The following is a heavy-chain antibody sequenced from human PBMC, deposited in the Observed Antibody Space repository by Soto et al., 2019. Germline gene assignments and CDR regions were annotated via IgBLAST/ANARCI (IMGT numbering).Heavy chain of an antibody. V-gene: IGHV4-59*01. CDR1: GGSISSFY. D-gene: IGHD6-13*01. Sequence: TSETLSLTCTVSGGSISSFYWNWIRQSPGKGLEWIGYIYYSGTTNYNPSLKSRVTMTTDTSTSTAYMELRSLRSDDTAVYYCARGSSRWDYWGQGTLVTVSS. CDR3: ARGSSRWDY. CDR2: IYYSGTT. J-gene: IGHJ4*02.